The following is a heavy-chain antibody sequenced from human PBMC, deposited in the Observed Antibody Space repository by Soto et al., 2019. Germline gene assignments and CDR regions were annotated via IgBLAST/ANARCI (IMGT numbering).Heavy chain of an antibody. Sequence: SETLSLTCTVSGGSISSYHLSWIRQSPGKGLEWIGYVFYTGSTKYNPALKRRVTISVDTSKNQFSLKLSSVSAADTGLYYCARSYSGTFYGYDTWGQGILVTVHS. CDR3: ARSYSGTFYGYDT. J-gene: IGHJ5*02. CDR1: GGSISSYH. CDR2: VFYTGST. D-gene: IGHD1-26*01. V-gene: IGHV4-59*01.